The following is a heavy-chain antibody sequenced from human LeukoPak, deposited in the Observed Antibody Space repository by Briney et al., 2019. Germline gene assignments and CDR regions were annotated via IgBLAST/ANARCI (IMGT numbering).Heavy chain of an antibody. CDR3: ARVEEGYGSGRRENYYYYYMDV. Sequence: SETLSLTCAVYGGSFSGYYWSWIRQPPGKGLEWIGSIYYSGSTYYNPSLKSRVTISVDTSKNQFSLRLSSVTAADTAVYYCARVEEGYGSGRRENYYYYYMDVWGKGTTVTISS. D-gene: IGHD3-10*01. J-gene: IGHJ6*03. V-gene: IGHV4-34*01. CDR2: IYYSGST. CDR1: GGSFSGYY.